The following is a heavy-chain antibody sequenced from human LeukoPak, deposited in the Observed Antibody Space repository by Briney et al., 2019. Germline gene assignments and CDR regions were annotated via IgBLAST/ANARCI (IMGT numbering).Heavy chain of an antibody. V-gene: IGHV3-74*01. D-gene: IGHD4-17*01. Sequence: GGSLRLSCAASGFDFSSNWMHWVRHAPGQGLVWVSRIKGDGISTNYADSVKGRFTISRDNCKNTLYLQMNSLRAEDTAVYYCARDRVDYGDAFDIWGQGTMVTVSS. CDR2: IKGDGIST. CDR3: ARDRVDYGDAFDI. J-gene: IGHJ3*02. CDR1: GFDFSSNW.